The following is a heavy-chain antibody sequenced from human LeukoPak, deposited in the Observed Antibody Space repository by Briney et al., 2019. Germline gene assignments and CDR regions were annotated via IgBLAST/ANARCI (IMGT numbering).Heavy chain of an antibody. V-gene: IGHV3-30-3*01. Sequence: GGSLRLSCAASGFTFSSYAMHWVRQAPGKGLEWVAVISYDGSNKHYADSVKGRFTISRDNSKNTLYLQMNSLGAEDTAVYYCARGRYSSSWSLYCFDYWGQGTLVTVSS. J-gene: IGHJ4*02. CDR1: GFTFSSYA. CDR2: ISYDGSNK. D-gene: IGHD6-13*01. CDR3: ARGRYSSSWSLYCFDY.